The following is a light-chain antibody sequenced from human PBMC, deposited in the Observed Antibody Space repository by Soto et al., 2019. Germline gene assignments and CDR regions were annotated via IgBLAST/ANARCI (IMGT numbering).Light chain of an antibody. V-gene: IGKV1-8*01. CDR3: QQYYSSPGT. CDR2: AAS. J-gene: IGKJ3*01. Sequence: AILMTQSPSSLSASTGDRFTITCRASQGISSYLAWYQQKPGKAPKLLIYAASTLQSGVPSRFSGSGSGTDFTLTISCLQSEDFATYYCQQYYSSPGTFGPGTKVDIK. CDR1: QGISSY.